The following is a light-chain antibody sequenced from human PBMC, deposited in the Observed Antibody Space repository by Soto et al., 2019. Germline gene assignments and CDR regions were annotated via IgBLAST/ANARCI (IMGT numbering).Light chain of an antibody. V-gene: IGKV3-15*01. J-gene: IGKJ1*01. CDR2: AAS. Sequence: EIVLTQSPGTLSLSPGERATLSCRASQSVSSSYLAWYQQIPGQAPRLLIYAASTRATDIPARFSGSGSGTEFTLTIRSLQSEDFAVYFCQQYNNWPPWTCGQGTKGDI. CDR1: QSVSSSY. CDR3: QQYNNWPPWT.